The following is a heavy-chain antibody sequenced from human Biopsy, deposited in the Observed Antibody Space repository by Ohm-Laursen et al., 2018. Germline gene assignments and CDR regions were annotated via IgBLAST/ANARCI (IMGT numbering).Heavy chain of an antibody. V-gene: IGHV1-69*06. CDR1: GGTFSASG. J-gene: IGHJ5*02. Sequence: SSVKVSCKVIGGTFSASGISWVRLAPGHGLEFVGGIIPIFQTTHYAQSFQGRVTIVVDKSTSTAYMELSSLRSDDTAIYYCATVRGLVWFGELIAWGQGTLVTVSS. CDR2: IIPIFQTT. CDR3: ATVRGLVWFGELIA. D-gene: IGHD3-10*01.